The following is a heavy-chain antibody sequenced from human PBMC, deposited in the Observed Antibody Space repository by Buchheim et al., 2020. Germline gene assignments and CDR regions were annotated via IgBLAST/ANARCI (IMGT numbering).Heavy chain of an antibody. J-gene: IGHJ5*02. CDR2: INPDGSST. V-gene: IGHV3-74*01. CDR3: ARGIAATANPNWFDP. Sequence: EVQLVESGGGLVQPGGSLRLSCAASGFTFSSYWMNWVRQAPGKGLVWVSRINPDGSSTTYADSVKGRFTVSRDNAKNTLYLQMNSLSPEDTAVYFCARGIAATANPNWFDPWGQGTL. CDR1: GFTFSSYW. D-gene: IGHD6-25*01.